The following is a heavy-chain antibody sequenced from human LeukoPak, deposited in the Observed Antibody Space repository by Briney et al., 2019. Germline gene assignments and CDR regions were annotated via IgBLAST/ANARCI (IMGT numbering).Heavy chain of an antibody. J-gene: IGHJ4*02. D-gene: IGHD3-10*01. V-gene: IGHV4-34*09. CDR3: ARVHGELLILGY. CDR1: GGSFSGYY. Sequence: SETLSLTCAVYGGSFSGYYWSWIRQPPGKGLEWIGYIYYSGSTYYNPSLKSRVTISVDTSKNQFSLKLSSVTAADTAVYYCARVHGELLILGYWGQGTLVTVSS. CDR2: IYYSGST.